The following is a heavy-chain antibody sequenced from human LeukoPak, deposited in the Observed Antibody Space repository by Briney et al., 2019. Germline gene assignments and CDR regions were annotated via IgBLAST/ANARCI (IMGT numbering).Heavy chain of an antibody. CDR3: ARGPFDDYYDSSGSPPDL. V-gene: IGHV1-18*01. CDR2: ISAYNGNT. Sequence: GASVKVSCKASGYTFTSYGISWVRQAPGQGLEWMGWISAYNGNTNYAQKLQGRVTMTTDTSTSTAYMELRSLRSDDTAVYYCARGPFDDYYDSSGSPPDLWGRGTLVTVSS. D-gene: IGHD3-22*01. CDR1: GYTFTSYG. J-gene: IGHJ2*01.